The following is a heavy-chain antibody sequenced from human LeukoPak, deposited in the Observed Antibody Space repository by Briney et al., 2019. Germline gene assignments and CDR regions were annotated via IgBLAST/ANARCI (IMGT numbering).Heavy chain of an antibody. J-gene: IGHJ4*02. CDR3: ARVNRGSSWYTNFDY. Sequence: GASVKVSCKASGYTFTGYYMHWVRQAPGQGLEWMGWINPNSGGTNYAQKSQGRVTMTRDTSISTAYMELRSLRSDDTAVYYCARVNRGSSWYTNFDYWGQGTLVTVSP. D-gene: IGHD6-13*01. CDR2: INPNSGGT. CDR1: GYTFTGYY. V-gene: IGHV1-2*02.